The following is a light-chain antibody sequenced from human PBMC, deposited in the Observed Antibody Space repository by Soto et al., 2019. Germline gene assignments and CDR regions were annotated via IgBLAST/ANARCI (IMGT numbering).Light chain of an antibody. Sequence: EIVLTQSPGTLSLSPGEGATLSCRASQSVSSKFLAWYQQKPGQAPRLLIYSVSSTATGLPDSFSGSGSGTDFTLTIARLEPEDFAVYYCQQHDGGLVPYTFGQGTKLEIK. CDR1: QSVSSKF. CDR3: QQHDGGLVPYT. J-gene: IGKJ2*01. CDR2: SVS. V-gene: IGKV3-20*01.